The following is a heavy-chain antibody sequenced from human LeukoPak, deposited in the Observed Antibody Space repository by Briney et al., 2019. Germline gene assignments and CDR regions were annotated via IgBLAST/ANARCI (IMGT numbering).Heavy chain of an antibody. CDR1: GFTFSSYA. J-gene: IGHJ4*02. CDR3: AKSIRRGSYYFFDY. CDR2: ISGSGGST. D-gene: IGHD1-26*01. V-gene: IGHV3-23*01. Sequence: QTGGSLRLSCAASGFTFSSYAMSWVRQAPGKGLEWVSAISGSGGSTYYADSVKGRFTISRGDSKNTLYLQMNSLRAEDTAVYYCAKSIRRGSYYFFDYWGQGTLVTVSS.